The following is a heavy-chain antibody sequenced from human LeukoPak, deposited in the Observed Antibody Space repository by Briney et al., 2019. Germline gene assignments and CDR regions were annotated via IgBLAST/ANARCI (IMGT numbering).Heavy chain of an antibody. J-gene: IGHJ4*02. V-gene: IGHV3-33*01. CDR2: IWYDGSNK. D-gene: IGHD2-2*01. CDR3: ARALDSSSSRYQAFEE. Sequence: GGSLRLSCAASGFTFSSYGMHWVRQAPGKGLEWVAVIWYDGSNKYYADSVKGRFTISRDNSKNTLYLQMNSLRAEDTAVYYCARALDSSSSRYQAFEEWGQGTLVTVSS. CDR1: GFTFSSYG.